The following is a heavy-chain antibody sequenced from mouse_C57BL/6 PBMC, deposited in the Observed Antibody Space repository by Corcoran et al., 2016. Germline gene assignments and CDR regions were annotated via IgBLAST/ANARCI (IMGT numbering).Heavy chain of an antibody. CDR1: GYTFTTYG. D-gene: IGHD2-5*01. J-gene: IGHJ1*03. V-gene: IGHV9-3*01. Sequence: QIQLVQSGPELKKPGETVKISCKASGYTFTTYGMSWVKQAPGKGLKWMGWINTYSGVPTSADDFKGRFAFSLETSASTAFLQINNLENEDTATYCCARDSNWYSDVWGTGTTVTVSS. CDR3: ARDSNWYSDV. CDR2: INTYSGVP.